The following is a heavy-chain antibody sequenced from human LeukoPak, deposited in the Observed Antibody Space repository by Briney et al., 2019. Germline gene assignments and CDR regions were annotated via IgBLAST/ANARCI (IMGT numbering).Heavy chain of an antibody. V-gene: IGHV5-10-1*01. Sequence: GESLKISCKGSGYSFTSYWISWVRQMPGKGLEWMGRIDPSDSYTNYSPSFQGHVTISADKSISTAYLQWSSLKASDTATYYCATTGNYSSSYYYYYYGMDVWGQGTTVTVPS. CDR3: ATTGNYSSSYYYYYYGMDV. CDR1: GYSFTSYW. J-gene: IGHJ6*02. D-gene: IGHD6-6*01. CDR2: IDPSDSYT.